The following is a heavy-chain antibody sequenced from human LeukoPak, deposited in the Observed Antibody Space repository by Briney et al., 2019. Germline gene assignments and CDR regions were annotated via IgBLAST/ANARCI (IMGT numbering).Heavy chain of an antibody. V-gene: IGHV3-53*01. CDR1: GFTVIPND. D-gene: IGHD1-14*01. J-gene: IGHJ4*02. CDR2: LYSDGNT. Sequence: GGSLRLSCAASGFTVIPNDMTWVRQAPGKGLEWVSVLYSDGNTKYADSVQGRFTISRDNPKNTLYLEMNSLSPDDTAVYYCARGVEPLAANTLAYWGQGTLVTVSS. CDR3: ARGVEPLAANTLAY.